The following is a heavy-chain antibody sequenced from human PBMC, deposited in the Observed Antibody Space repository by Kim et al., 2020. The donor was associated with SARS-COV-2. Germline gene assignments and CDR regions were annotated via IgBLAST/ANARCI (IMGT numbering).Heavy chain of an antibody. V-gene: IGHV1-18*01. D-gene: IGHD3-9*01. Sequence: ASVKVSCKASGYTFTSYGISWVRQAPGQGLEWMGWISAYNGNTNYAQKLQGRVTMTTDTSTSTAYMELRSLRSDDTAVYYCARAPPPSYYDILTGSPYYFDYWGQGTLVTVSS. CDR2: ISAYNGNT. CDR3: ARAPPPSYYDILTGSPYYFDY. CDR1: GYTFTSYG. J-gene: IGHJ4*02.